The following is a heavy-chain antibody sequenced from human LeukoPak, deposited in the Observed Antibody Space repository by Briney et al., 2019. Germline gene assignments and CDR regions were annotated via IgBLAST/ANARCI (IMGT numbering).Heavy chain of an antibody. CDR3: ARTNPVYGDYDY. D-gene: IGHD4-17*01. J-gene: IGHJ4*02. CDR2: IYPDGST. V-gene: IGHV3-53*01. CDR1: GPTVTDNY. Sequence: GGSLRLSCAVSGPTVTDNYMSWVRQAPGKGLEWASVIYPDGSTYHADSVKGRFTISRDNSKNTLFLQMNTLGADDTAVYHCARTNPVYGDYDYWGQGTLVTVSS.